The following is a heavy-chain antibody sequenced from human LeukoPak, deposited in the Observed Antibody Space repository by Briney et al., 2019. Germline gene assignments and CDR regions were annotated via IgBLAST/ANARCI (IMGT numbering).Heavy chain of an antibody. V-gene: IGHV1-8*01. CDR3: ARDVGSAAGTVGYYYYMDV. Sequence: GASVKVSCKASGYTFTSYDINWVRQATGQGLEWMGWMNPNSGNTGYAQKFQGRVTMTRNTSISTAYMELSSLRSEDTAVYYCARDVGSAAGTVGYYYYMDVWGKGTTVTVSS. D-gene: IGHD6-13*01. CDR2: MNPNSGNT. CDR1: GYTFTSYD. J-gene: IGHJ6*03.